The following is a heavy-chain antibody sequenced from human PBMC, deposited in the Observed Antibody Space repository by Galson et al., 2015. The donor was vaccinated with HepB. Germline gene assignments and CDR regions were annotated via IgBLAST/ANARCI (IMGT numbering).Heavy chain of an antibody. V-gene: IGHV3-15*01. J-gene: IGHJ6*02. CDR3: TTVDSRGYYYYGMDV. D-gene: IGHD3/OR15-3a*01. CDR2: IKSKTDGGTT. CDR1: GFTFSNAW. Sequence: SLRLSCAASGFTFSNAWVSWVRQAPGKGLEWVGRIKSKTDGGTTDYAAPVKGRFTISRDDSKNTLYLQMNSLKTEDTAVYYCTTVDSRGYYYYGMDVWGQGTTVTVSS.